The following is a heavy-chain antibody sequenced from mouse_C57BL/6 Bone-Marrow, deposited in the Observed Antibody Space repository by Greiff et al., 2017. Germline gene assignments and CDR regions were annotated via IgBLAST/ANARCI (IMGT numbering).Heavy chain of an antibody. CDR1: GFTFSDYG. CDR3: ARGDYAY. D-gene: IGHD2-13*01. Sequence: EVKLMESGGGLVKPGGSLKLSCAASGFTFSDYGMHWVRQAPEKGLEWVAYISSGSSTIYYADTVKGRFTISRDNAKNTLFLQMTSLRSEDTAMYYCARGDYAYWGQGTLVTVSA. CDR2: ISSGSSTI. V-gene: IGHV5-17*01. J-gene: IGHJ3*01.